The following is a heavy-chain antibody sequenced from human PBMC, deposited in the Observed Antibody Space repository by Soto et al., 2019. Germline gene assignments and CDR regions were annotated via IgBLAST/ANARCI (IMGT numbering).Heavy chain of an antibody. V-gene: IGHV5-51*01. D-gene: IGHD4-17*01. CDR2: IYPGDADT. Sequence: PGESLKISCKVSGYSFTSYWIGWVRQMPGKGLEWMGIIYPGDADTRYSPSFQGQVTMSADKSISTAYLQWNSLKASDTAMYYCARHLSRDYGYYFDNWGPGTLVTVSS. CDR1: GYSFTSYW. J-gene: IGHJ4*02. CDR3: ARHLSRDYGYYFDN.